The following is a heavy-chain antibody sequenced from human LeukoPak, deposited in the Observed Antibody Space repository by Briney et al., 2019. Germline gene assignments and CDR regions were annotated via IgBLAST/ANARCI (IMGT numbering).Heavy chain of an antibody. J-gene: IGHJ5*02. CDR1: GGSISSSSYY. V-gene: IGHV4-39*01. CDR3: AVIPITQLGFDP. D-gene: IGHD1-1*01. CDR2: IYYSGST. Sequence: PSETLSLTCTVSGGSISSSSYYWGWIRQPPGKGLEWIGSIYYSGSTYYNPSLKSRVTISVDTSKNQFSLKLSSVTAADTAVYYCAVIPITQLGFDPWGQGTLVTVSS.